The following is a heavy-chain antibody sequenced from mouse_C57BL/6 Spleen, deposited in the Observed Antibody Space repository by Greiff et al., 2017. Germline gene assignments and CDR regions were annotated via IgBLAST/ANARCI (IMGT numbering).Heavy chain of an antibody. CDR1: GYTFTSYW. CDR3: ARGDSYFDY. J-gene: IGHJ2*01. CDR2: IHPNSGST. Sequence: QVQLQQPGAELVKPGASVKLSCKASGYTFTSYWMHWVKQRPGQGLEWIGMIHPNSGSTNYNEKFKSKDTLTVDKSSSTAYMQLSSLTSEDSAVYYCARGDSYFDYWGQGTTLTVSS. D-gene: IGHD3-3*01. V-gene: IGHV1-64*01.